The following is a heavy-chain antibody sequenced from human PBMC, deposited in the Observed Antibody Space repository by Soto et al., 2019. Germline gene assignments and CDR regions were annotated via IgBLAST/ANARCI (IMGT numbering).Heavy chain of an antibody. D-gene: IGHD2-2*01. CDR1: GYTLTELS. V-gene: IGHV1-24*01. CDR3: ATGYCSSTSCYPRYMDV. Sequence: ASVKVSCKVSGYTLTELSMHWVRQAPGKGLEWMGGFDPEDGETIYAQKFQGRVTMTEDTSTDTAYMELSSLRSEDTAVYYCATGYCSSTSCYPRYMDVWGKGTTVTVSS. CDR2: FDPEDGET. J-gene: IGHJ6*03.